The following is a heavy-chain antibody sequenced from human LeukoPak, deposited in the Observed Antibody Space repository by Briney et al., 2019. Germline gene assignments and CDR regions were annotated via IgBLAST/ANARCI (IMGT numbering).Heavy chain of an antibody. Sequence: GGSLRLSCAASGFTFSSYWMHWVRHAPGKGLVWVSRINSDGSSTSYADSVKGRFTISRDNAKNTLYLQMNSLRAEDTAVYYCARGGLYYYGSGSYYLDYWGQGTLVTVSS. CDR1: GFTFSSYW. CDR2: INSDGSST. D-gene: IGHD3-10*01. J-gene: IGHJ4*02. CDR3: ARGGLYYYGSGSYYLDY. V-gene: IGHV3-74*01.